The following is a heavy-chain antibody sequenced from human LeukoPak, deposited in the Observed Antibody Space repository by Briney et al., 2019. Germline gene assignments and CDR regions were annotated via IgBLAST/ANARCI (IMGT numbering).Heavy chain of an antibody. J-gene: IGHJ4*02. CDR1: GFSFSSYC. CDR3: ATDVYAYFEL. D-gene: IGHD2-8*01. V-gene: IGHV3-7*01. Sequence: GGSLRLSCAASGFSFSSYCMSWVCQAPGKELEWVGNIKTDGSEKYYVDSVRGRFTISRDNAKNSLSLQMDSLRAEDAAVYYCATDVYAYFELWGQGAQVTVTS. CDR2: IKTDGSEK.